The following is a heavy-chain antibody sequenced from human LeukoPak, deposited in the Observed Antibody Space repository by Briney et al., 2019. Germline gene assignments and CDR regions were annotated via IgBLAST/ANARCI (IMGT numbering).Heavy chain of an antibody. CDR3: ATSNSWHLFSHAWFDA. CDR1: GGSFSGYY. Sequence: SETLSLTCAVYGGSFSGYYWGWIRPPPGKGLEWIGSMYYSGTTHYNPSLKRRVTISVDTSKNQFSLKLTSVTAADTAVYFCATSNSWHLFSHAWFDAWGQGSLVSVSS. J-gene: IGHJ5*02. D-gene: IGHD6-13*01. V-gene: IGHV4-39*01. CDR2: MYYSGTT.